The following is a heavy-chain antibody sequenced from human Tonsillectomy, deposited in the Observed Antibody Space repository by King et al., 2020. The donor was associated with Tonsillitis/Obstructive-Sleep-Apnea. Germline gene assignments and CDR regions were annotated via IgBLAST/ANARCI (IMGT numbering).Heavy chain of an antibody. CDR1: GFTFSSYA. J-gene: IGHJ6*03. CDR2: ISYDGVNY. D-gene: IGHD3-3*01. V-gene: IGHV3-30*04. CDR3: ARDALQFYYDFWSGYYNNYMDV. Sequence: VQLVESGGGVVQPGRSLRLSCVASGFTFSSYAMHWVRQAPGEGLEWVAVISYDGVNYYFADSVKGRFTISRDNSKNTLYLQMNSLKSEDTAVYYCARDALQFYYDFWSGYYNNYMDVWGKGTTVTVSS.